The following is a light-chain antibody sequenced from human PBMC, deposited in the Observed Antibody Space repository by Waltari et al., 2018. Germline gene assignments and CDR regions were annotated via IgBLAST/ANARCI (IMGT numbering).Light chain of an antibody. J-gene: IGLJ1*01. CDR2: NNN. Sequence: QSMLTQPPSASGTPGQRVTISCSGSYSNIGNDNVYWYQQVPGTAPNLLIYNNNRRPPGVPDRFSGSKAGTSASRAISGLRAEDEADYYCVGWDASLRGYVFGRGTKVTVL. CDR1: YSNIGNDN. V-gene: IGLV1-47*01. CDR3: VGWDASLRGYV.